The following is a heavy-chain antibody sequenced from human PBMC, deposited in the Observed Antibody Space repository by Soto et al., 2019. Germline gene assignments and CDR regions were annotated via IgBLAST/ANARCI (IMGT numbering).Heavy chain of an antibody. Sequence: PSETLSLTCAVSGGSISSSNWWSWVRQPPGKWLEWIGEIYHSGSTNYNPSLKSRVTISVDKSKNQFSLKLSSVTAADTAVYYCARANGAAQTYYYYGMDVWGQGTTVTVSS. J-gene: IGHJ6*02. CDR1: GGSISSSNW. CDR3: ARANGAAQTYYYYGMDV. CDR2: IYHSGST. V-gene: IGHV4-4*02. D-gene: IGHD6-6*01.